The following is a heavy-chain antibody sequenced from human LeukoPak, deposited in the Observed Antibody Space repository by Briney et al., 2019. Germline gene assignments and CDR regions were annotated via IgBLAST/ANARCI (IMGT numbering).Heavy chain of an antibody. J-gene: IGHJ4*02. CDR1: GYTFTSYG. Sequence: ASVKVSCKASGYTFTSYGISWVRQAPGQGLEWMGWISAYNGNTNYAQKLQGRVTMTTDTSTSTAYMELRSLRSDDTAVYYCARDTYYYGSGSYYKRTQFDYWGQGTLVTVSS. CDR3: ARDTYYYGSGSYYKRTQFDY. D-gene: IGHD3-10*01. V-gene: IGHV1-18*01. CDR2: ISAYNGNT.